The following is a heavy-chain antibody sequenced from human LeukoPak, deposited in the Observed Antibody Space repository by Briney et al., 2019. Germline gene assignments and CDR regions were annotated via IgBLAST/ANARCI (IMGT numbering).Heavy chain of an antibody. V-gene: IGHV3-33*01. CDR3: ARYGVAAATSWVDY. CDR1: GFTFSSYG. D-gene: IGHD2-15*01. CDR2: IWYDGSNK. J-gene: IGHJ4*02. Sequence: GGSLRLSCAASGFTFSSYGMHWVRQAPGKGLEWVAVIWYDGSNKYYADSVKGRFTISRDNAKNSLYLQMNSLRAEDTAVYYCARYGVAAATSWVDYWGQGTLVTVSS.